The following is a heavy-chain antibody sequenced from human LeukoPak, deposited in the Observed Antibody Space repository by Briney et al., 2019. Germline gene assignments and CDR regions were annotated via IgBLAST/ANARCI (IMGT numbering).Heavy chain of an antibody. V-gene: IGHV3-23*01. J-gene: IGHJ4*02. Sequence: GGSLRLSCAASGFTFSSYAMSWVRQAPGKGLEWVSGISGSGDNTYYADSVKGRFTISRDNSKNTLYVQVNSLGTEDTAAYYWAKRSRYDSSCSFYFDYLGQGTLVTVSS. CDR2: ISGSGDNT. D-gene: IGHD3-22*01. CDR3: AKRSRYDSSCSFYFDY. CDR1: GFTFSSYA.